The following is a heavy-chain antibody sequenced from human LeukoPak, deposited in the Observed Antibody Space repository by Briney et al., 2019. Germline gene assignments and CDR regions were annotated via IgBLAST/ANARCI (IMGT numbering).Heavy chain of an antibody. CDR2: VSWDGVNT. Sequence: PGGSLRLSCAASGFTFDDYGMHWVRQAPGKGLQWVSLVSWDGVNTYYADSVKGRFTISRDNAKNALYLQMNSLRAEDTAVYYCARARSLLFTDVWGKGTTVTISS. D-gene: IGHD3-10*01. CDR1: GFTFDDYG. J-gene: IGHJ6*04. CDR3: ARARSLLFTDV. V-gene: IGHV3-43D*03.